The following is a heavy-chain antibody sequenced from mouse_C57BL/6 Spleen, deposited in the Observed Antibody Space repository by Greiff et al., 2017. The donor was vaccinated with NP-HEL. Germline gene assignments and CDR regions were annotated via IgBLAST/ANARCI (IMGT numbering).Heavy chain of an antibody. CDR3: STQNYGTWFAY. CDR1: GFNIKDDY. Sequence: EVQLQQSGAELVRPGASVKLSCTASGFNIKDDYMHWVKQRPEQGLEWIGWIDPENGDTEYASKFQGKATITADTSSNTAYLQLSSLTSEDTAVYYCSTQNYGTWFAYRVQGTLVTVTA. CDR2: IDPENGDT. J-gene: IGHJ3*01. D-gene: IGHD1-1*01. V-gene: IGHV14-4*01.